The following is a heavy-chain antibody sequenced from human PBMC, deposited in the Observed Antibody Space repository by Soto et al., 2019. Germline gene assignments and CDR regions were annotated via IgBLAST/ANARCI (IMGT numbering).Heavy chain of an antibody. CDR1: GGTFSSYT. Sequence: QVQLVQSGAEVKKPGSSVKVSCKASGGTFSSYTISWVRQAPGQGLEWMGRIIPILGIANYAQKFQGSVTITADKSTSTAYMELSSLRSEDTAVYYCARSSGIVGATYYWGQGTLVTVSS. D-gene: IGHD1-26*01. CDR2: IIPILGIA. V-gene: IGHV1-69*02. J-gene: IGHJ4*02. CDR3: ARSSGIVGATYY.